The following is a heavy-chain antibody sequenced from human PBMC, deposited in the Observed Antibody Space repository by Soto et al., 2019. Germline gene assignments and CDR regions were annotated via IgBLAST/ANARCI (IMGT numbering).Heavy chain of an antibody. J-gene: IGHJ6*02. Sequence: SVKVSCKASGGTFSSYAISWVRQAPGQGLEWMGGIIPIFGTANYAQKFQGRVTITADESTSTAYMELSSLRSEGTAVYYCARSGGYSGYETYYYYGMDVWGQGTTVTVSS. V-gene: IGHV1-69*13. CDR1: GGTFSSYA. CDR3: ARSGGYSGYETYYYYGMDV. D-gene: IGHD5-12*01. CDR2: IIPIFGTA.